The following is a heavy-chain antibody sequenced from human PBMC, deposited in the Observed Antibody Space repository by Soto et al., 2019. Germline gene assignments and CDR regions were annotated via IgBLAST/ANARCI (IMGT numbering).Heavy chain of an antibody. CDR3: AKDVLRFLEWLAFYGMDV. D-gene: IGHD3-3*01. CDR2: ISGSDGST. J-gene: IGHJ6*02. CDR1: GFTFSNYA. V-gene: IGHV3-23*01. Sequence: LRLSCVASGFTFSNYAMSWVRQAPGKGLEWVSAISGSDGSTYYADSVKGRFTISRDNSKNTLYLQMNSLRAEDTAVYYCAKDVLRFLEWLAFYGMDVWGQGTTVTVSS.